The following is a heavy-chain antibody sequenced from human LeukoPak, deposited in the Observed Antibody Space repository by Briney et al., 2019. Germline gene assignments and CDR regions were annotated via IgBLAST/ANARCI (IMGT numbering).Heavy chain of an antibody. J-gene: IGHJ4*02. Sequence: PSETLSLTCTVSGGSISSYSWSWIRQPPGKGLEWIGYIYYSGSTNYNPSLKSRVTILVDTSKNQFSLKVSSVTAADTAVYYCARGQYSGSCFDNWGQGSLVTVSS. D-gene: IGHD1-26*01. CDR2: IYYSGST. CDR1: GGSISSYS. V-gene: IGHV4-59*01. CDR3: ARGQYSGSCFDN.